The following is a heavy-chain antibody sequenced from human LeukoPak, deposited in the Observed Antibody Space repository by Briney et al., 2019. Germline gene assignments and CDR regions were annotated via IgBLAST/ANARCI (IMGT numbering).Heavy chain of an antibody. CDR3: AKDPNIAAAGTYWFDP. D-gene: IGHD6-13*01. CDR1: GFTFSSYW. CDR2: INTDGSST. J-gene: IGHJ5*02. V-gene: IGHV3-74*01. Sequence: PGGSLRLSCAASGFTFSSYWMHWVRQAPGKGLVWVSRINTDGSSTSYADSVKGRFTISRDNSKNTLYLQMNSLRAEDTAVYYCAKDPNIAAAGTYWFDPWGQGTLVTVSS.